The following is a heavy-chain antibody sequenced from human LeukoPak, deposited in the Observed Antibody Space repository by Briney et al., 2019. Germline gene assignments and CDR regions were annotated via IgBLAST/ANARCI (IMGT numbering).Heavy chain of an antibody. J-gene: IGHJ6*03. CDR2: INGDGEYT. V-gene: IGHV3-20*04. D-gene: IGHD1-26*01. CDR1: GYSFGGFY. Sequence: PGGSLRLSCEDSGYSFGGFYRHWVRQAPGQGLEWVASINGDGEYTVYAASVKGRFTISRDNSNNMLNLQMSSLRAEDTALYYCAQRGVQGYMDVWGKGTTVIVSS. CDR3: AQRGVQGYMDV.